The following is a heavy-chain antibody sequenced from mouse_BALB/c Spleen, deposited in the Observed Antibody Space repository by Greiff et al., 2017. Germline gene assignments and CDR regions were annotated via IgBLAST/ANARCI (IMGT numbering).Heavy chain of an antibody. J-gene: IGHJ4*01. CDR2: INPGSGGT. CDR1: GYAFTNYL. Sequence: QVQLQQSGAELVRPGTSVKVSCKASGYAFTNYLIEWVKQRPGQGLEWIGVINPGSGGTNYNEKFKGKATLTADKSSSTAYMQLSSLTSDDSAVYFCATYGNYEDYYAMDYWGQGTSVTVSS. D-gene: IGHD2-1*01. CDR3: ATYGNYEDYYAMDY. V-gene: IGHV1-54*01.